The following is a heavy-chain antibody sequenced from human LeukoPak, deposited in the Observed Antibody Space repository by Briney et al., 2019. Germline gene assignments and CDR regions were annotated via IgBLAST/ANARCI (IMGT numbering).Heavy chain of an antibody. CDR2: IKQDGSEK. Sequence: PGGSLRLSCAASGFTFSSYWMSWVRQAPGKGLEWVANIKQDGSEKYYVDSVKGRFTISRDNSKNTLYLQMNSLRGEDTAVYYCAGHFGAWHYFDYWGQGTLVTVSS. D-gene: IGHD3-3*01. V-gene: IGHV3-7*01. CDR1: GFTFSSYW. J-gene: IGHJ4*02. CDR3: AGHFGAWHYFDY.